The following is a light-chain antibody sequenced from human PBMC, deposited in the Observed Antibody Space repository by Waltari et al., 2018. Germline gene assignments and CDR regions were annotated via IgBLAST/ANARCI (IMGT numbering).Light chain of an antibody. CDR2: AAS. V-gene: IGKV1-9*01. CDR3: QQLNSYPSVT. CDR1: QGISSY. J-gene: IGKJ4*01. Sequence: QFTQSPSSLSASLGDRVTITFRARQGISSYLAWYQQKPGKAPKLLIYAASTLQSGVPSRFSGSGSGTDFTLTISSMQPEDFATYYCQQLNSYPSVTFGGGTKVEIK.